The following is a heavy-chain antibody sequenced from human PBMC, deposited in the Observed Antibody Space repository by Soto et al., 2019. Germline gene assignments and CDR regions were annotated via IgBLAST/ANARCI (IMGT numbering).Heavy chain of an antibody. V-gene: IGHV3-23*01. Sequence: GGSLRLSCAASGFTFSSYAMSWVRQAPGKGLEWVSAISGSGGSTYYADSVKGRFTISRDNSKNTLYLQMNSLRAEDTAVYYCARDSDVCGGPGNCFDYWGQGTLVTVSS. D-gene: IGHD2-21*01. CDR1: GFTFSSYA. CDR2: ISGSGGST. CDR3: ARDSDVCGGPGNCFDY. J-gene: IGHJ4*02.